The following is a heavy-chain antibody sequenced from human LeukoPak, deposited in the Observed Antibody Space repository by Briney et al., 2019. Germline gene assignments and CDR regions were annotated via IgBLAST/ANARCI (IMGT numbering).Heavy chain of an antibody. Sequence: ASVKVSCKASGYTFTGYYMHWVRQAPGQGLEWMGWINPNSGGTNYAQKSQGRVTMTRDTSISTAYMELSRLRSDDTAVYYCARDPTYCSSTSCENDYWGQGTLVTVSS. CDR1: GYTFTGYY. D-gene: IGHD2-2*01. CDR3: ARDPTYCSSTSCENDY. CDR2: INPNSGGT. V-gene: IGHV1-2*02. J-gene: IGHJ4*02.